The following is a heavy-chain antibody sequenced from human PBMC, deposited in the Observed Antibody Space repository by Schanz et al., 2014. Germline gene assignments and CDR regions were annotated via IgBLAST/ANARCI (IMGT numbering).Heavy chain of an antibody. CDR1: GYTFTGYD. V-gene: IGHV1-8*01. Sequence: QVQLIQSGAEVKKPGASVTASFTPSGYTFTGYDFNWVRQAPGQGLEWLGWMNPNSGNPGFAQKFRGRVTMTRNTSMSTAYIELHILTSEDTAVYYCARVPSRDVSFDLWGRGTLVTVSS. J-gene: IGHJ2*01. D-gene: IGHD3-16*01. CDR2: MNPNSGNP. CDR3: ARVPSRDVSFDL.